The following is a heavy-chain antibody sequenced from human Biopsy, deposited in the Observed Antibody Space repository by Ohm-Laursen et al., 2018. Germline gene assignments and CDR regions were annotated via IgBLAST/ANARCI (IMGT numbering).Heavy chain of an antibody. CDR3: ARDPRYGYGSYFDY. CDR1: GYTFTGYY. CDR2: INPNSGVT. D-gene: IGHD3-10*01. Sequence: SVKVSCKSSGYTFTGYYMHWVRQAPGQGLEWMGWINPNSGVTNYAQRFQGRVTMTRDTSISTAYMELSRLRSDDTAVYYCARDPRYGYGSYFDYWGQGTLVTVSS. J-gene: IGHJ4*02. V-gene: IGHV1-2*02.